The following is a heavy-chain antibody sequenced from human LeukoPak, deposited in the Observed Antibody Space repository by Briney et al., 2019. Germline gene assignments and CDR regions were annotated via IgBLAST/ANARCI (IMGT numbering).Heavy chain of an antibody. CDR1: GYIFTSYW. CDR3: AREAGLGIAVAGTGDAFDI. CDR2: IYPGDSDT. J-gene: IGHJ3*02. V-gene: IGHV5-51*01. D-gene: IGHD6-19*01. Sequence: GESLKISCKGSGYIFTSYWYVWVRQMPGKSLEWMVIIYPGDSDTRYSPSFQGQVTISTDKSISTAYLQWSSLKASDTDMYYCAREAGLGIAVAGTGDAFDIWGQGTMVTVSS.